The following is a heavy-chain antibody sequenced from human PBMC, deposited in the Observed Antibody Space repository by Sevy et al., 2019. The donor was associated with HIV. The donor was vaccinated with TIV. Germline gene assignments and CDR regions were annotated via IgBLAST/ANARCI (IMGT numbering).Heavy chain of an antibody. CDR3: ASTDYYDSSGYYLYAFDI. CDR1: GGTFSSYA. D-gene: IGHD3-22*01. CDR2: IIPVFHTA. V-gene: IGHV1-69*13. J-gene: IGHJ3*02. Sequence: ASMKVSCKASGGTFSSYAISWVRQAPGQGLEWMGGIIPVFHTANYPQKFQGRVTITADGSTSTVYMELSSLGSDDTAVYYCASTDYYDSSGYYLYAFDIWGQGTMVTVSS.